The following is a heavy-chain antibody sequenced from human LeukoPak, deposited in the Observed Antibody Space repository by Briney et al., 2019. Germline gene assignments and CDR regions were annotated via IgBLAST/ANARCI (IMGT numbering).Heavy chain of an antibody. CDR2: IKQDGSEK. V-gene: IGHV3-7*01. J-gene: IGHJ5*02. CDR3: ASDSSGYPNWFDP. CDR1: GFTFDDYG. Sequence: GGSLRLSCAASGFTFDDYGMSWVRQAPGKGLEWVANIKQDGSEKYYVDSVKGRFTISRDNAKNSLYLQMNSLRGEDTAVYYCASDSSGYPNWFDPWGQGTLVTVSS. D-gene: IGHD3-22*01.